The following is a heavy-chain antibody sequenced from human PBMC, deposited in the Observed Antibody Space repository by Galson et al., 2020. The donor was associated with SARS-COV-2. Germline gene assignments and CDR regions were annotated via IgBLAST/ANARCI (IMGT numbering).Heavy chain of an antibody. CDR1: GFTFSNYA. CDR2: IGTNGVST. V-gene: IGHV3-64*02. J-gene: IGHJ4*02. CDR3: ARDKEPVAGSPPYY. D-gene: IGHD6-19*01. Sequence: GGSLRLSCAASGFTFSNYAMHWVRQAPGKGLQYVSAIGTNGVSTYYADYVKGRFTISRDNSKNTLYLQMGSLRPEDTGMYYCARDKEPVAGSPPYYWGQGTLVTVSS.